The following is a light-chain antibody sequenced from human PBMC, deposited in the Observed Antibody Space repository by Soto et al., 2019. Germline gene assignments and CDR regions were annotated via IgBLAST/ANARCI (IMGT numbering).Light chain of an antibody. Sequence: DIQMTQSPSSMSASVGDRVTITCRASQSISAYLNWYQQKPGKAPKLLIYAASSLQSGVPSRFSGSGSGTDFTLTISILQPEDFATYYCQESYSTASVTFGPGTKVAIK. J-gene: IGKJ3*01. CDR2: AAS. CDR1: QSISAY. V-gene: IGKV1-39*01. CDR3: QESYSTASVT.